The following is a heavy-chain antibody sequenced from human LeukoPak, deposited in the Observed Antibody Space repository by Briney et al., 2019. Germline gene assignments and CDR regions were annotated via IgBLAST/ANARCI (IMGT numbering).Heavy chain of an antibody. Sequence: ETLSLTCTVSGGSISSSSYYWGWIRQPPGKGLEWIGSIYYSGSTYYNPSLKSRVTISVDTSKNQFSLKLSSVTAADTAVYYCARGWVVPAAMFSTPLDYWGQGTLVTVSS. V-gene: IGHV4-39*07. D-gene: IGHD2-2*01. CDR1: GGSISSSSYY. J-gene: IGHJ4*02. CDR3: ARGWVVPAAMFSTPLDY. CDR2: IYYSGST.